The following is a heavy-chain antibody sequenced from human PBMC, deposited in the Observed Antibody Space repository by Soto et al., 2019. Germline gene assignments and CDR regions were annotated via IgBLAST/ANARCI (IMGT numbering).Heavy chain of an antibody. CDR1: GFTFSSYA. D-gene: IGHD3-22*01. V-gene: IGHV3-23*01. Sequence: PGGSLRLSCAASGFTFSSYAMSWVRQAPGKGLEWVSVISGSGGSTYYADSVKGRFTISRDNSKNTLLLQMNSLRAEDTAVYYCAKVHSSGYYFFDYWAEGSLVTVS. CDR3: AKVHSSGYYFFDY. J-gene: IGHJ4*02. CDR2: ISGSGGST.